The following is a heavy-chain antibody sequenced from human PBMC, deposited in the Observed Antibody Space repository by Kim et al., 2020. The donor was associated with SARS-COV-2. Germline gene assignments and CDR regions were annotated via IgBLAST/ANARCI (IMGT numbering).Heavy chain of an antibody. J-gene: IGHJ6*02. CDR1: GFTFSSYG. Sequence: GGSLRLSCAASGFTFSSYGMHWVRQAPGKGLEWVAVISYDGSNKYYADSVKGRFTISRDNSKNTLYLQMNSLRAEDTAVYYCAKDRGYDTSYGMDVWGQGTTVTVSS. CDR2: ISYDGSNK. D-gene: IGHD5-12*01. V-gene: IGHV3-30*18. CDR3: AKDRGYDTSYGMDV.